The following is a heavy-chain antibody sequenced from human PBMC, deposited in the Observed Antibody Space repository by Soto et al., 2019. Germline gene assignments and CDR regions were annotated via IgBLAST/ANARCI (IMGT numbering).Heavy chain of an antibody. CDR3: ARDIYDSSGSETVFDY. J-gene: IGHJ4*02. V-gene: IGHV3-30-3*01. CDR2: ISYDGSNK. D-gene: IGHD3-22*01. Sequence: PGGSLRLSCAASGFTFSSYAMHWVRQAPGKGLEWVAVISYDGSNKYYADSVKGRFTISRDNSKNTLYLQMNSLRAEDTAVYYCARDIYDSSGSETVFDYWGQGTLVTVSS. CDR1: GFTFSSYA.